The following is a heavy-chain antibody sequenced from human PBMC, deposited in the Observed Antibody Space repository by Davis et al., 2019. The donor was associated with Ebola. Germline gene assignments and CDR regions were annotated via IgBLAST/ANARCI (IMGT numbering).Heavy chain of an antibody. V-gene: IGHV4-34*01. CDR2: INHSGST. J-gene: IGHJ4*02. CDR3: ARHVEWIQLWLVY. D-gene: IGHD5-18*01. CDR1: GGSFSGHY. Sequence: MPGGSLRLSCAVYGGSFSGHYWSWIRQPPGKGLEWIGEINHSGSTYYNPSLKSRVTISVDTSKNQFSLKLSSVTAADTAVYYCARHVEWIQLWLVYWGQGTLVTVSS.